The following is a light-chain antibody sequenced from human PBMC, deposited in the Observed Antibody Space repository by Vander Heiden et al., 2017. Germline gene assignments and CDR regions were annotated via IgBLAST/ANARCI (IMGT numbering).Light chain of an antibody. Sequence: QSVLTQPPSVSGAPGQRVTISCTGSSSNIGAGYDVDWYQQLPVTAPKLLIYGNNNRPSGVPDRFSGSKSGTSASLAITGLQAEDEADYYCQSYDSSLSGSYVFGTGTKVTVL. CDR3: QSYDSSLSGSYV. V-gene: IGLV1-40*01. CDR2: GNN. CDR1: SSNIGAGYD. J-gene: IGLJ1*01.